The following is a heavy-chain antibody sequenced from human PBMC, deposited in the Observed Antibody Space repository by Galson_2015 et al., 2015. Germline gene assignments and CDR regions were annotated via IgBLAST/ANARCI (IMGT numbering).Heavy chain of an antibody. CDR3: SRTYWHSVGSTKSQNGMGV. CDR1: GDSVSSSSAA. CDR2: TYYRSKWYN. J-gene: IGHJ6*02. V-gene: IGHV6-1*01. D-gene: IGHD2-15*01. Sequence: CAISGDSVSSSSAAWNWIRQSPSRGLEWLGWTYYRSKWYNDYAEPVKGRITINPDTSKNQFSLHLNSAAPEDTAVYYCSRTYWHSVGSTKSQNGMGVWGQGTTVTVSS.